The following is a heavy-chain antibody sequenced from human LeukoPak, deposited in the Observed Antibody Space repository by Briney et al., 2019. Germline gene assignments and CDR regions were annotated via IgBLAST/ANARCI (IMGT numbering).Heavy chain of an antibody. V-gene: IGHV3-7*03. J-gene: IGHJ4*02. CDR1: GFTFSDYW. CDR3: ARALGAYASF. CDR2: INQDGSEK. D-gene: IGHD5-12*01. Sequence: GGSLRLSCAASGFTFSDYWMHWDRQAPEKGLEWVANINQDGSEKYYVDSVKGRFTISRDNAKNSLYLQTNSLRAEDTAVYYCARALGAYASFWGQGTLVTVSS.